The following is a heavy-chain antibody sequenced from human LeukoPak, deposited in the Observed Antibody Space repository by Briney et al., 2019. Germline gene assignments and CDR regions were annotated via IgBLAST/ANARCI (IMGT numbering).Heavy chain of an antibody. J-gene: IGHJ5*02. CDR3: TSPWFDP. V-gene: IGHV4-38-2*02. CDR1: GYSISSGYY. Sequence: PSETLSLTCTVSGYSISSGYYWSWIRQFPGKGLEWIGEINHSGSTNYIPSLKSRVTISVDTSKNQFSLKLSSVTAADTAVYYCTSPWFDPWGQGTLVTVSS. CDR2: INHSGST.